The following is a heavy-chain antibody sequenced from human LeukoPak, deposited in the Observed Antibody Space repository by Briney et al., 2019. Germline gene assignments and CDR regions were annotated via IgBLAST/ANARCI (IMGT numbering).Heavy chain of an antibody. J-gene: IGHJ4*02. V-gene: IGHV5-51*01. CDR2: IYPGDSDT. CDR1: GYSFTSYW. Sequence: GESLKISCKGSGYSFTSYWIGWVRQMPGKGLEWMGTIYPGDSDTRYSPSFQGQVTISADKSISTAYLQWSSLKASDTAMYYCARLGSGLLWFGEPPTCFDYWGQGTLVTVSS. CDR3: ARLGSGLLWFGEPPTCFDY. D-gene: IGHD3-10*01.